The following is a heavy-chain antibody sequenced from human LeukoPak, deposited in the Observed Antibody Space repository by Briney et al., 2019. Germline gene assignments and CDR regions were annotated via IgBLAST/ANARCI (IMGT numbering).Heavy chain of an antibody. CDR3: VRRESGFDY. J-gene: IGHJ4*02. Sequence: GAALETSYDGAGTRFTSYWIGGGRALAGKGVEWMGIIYPGDSDTRYSPSFQGQVTLSADKSISTAYLQWSSLKASDTAMYYCVRRESGFDYWGQGTLVTVSS. D-gene: IGHD1-1*01. V-gene: IGHV5-51*01. CDR1: GTRFTSYW. CDR2: IYPGDSDT.